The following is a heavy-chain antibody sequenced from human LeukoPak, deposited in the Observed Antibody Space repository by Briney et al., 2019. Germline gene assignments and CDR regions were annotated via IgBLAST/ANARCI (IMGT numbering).Heavy chain of an antibody. D-gene: IGHD2-15*01. Sequence: GASVKVSCKASGYTFTNYGVSWVRQAPGQGLEWMGCISSYNGNTNYAQKLQGRVTMTTDTSTSTAYMELRSLRSDDTAVYYCARDFAGVCSGGSCYLDAFDIWGQGTMVTVSS. CDR2: ISSYNGNT. CDR3: ARDFAGVCSGGSCYLDAFDI. CDR1: GYTFTNYG. V-gene: IGHV1-18*01. J-gene: IGHJ3*02.